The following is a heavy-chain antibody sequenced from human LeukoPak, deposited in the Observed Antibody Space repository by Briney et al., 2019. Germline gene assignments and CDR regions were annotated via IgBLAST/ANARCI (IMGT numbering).Heavy chain of an antibody. CDR1: GYTFTSYG. V-gene: IGHV1-69*04. D-gene: IGHD3-3*01. J-gene: IGHJ6*03. CDR2: IIPILGIA. Sequence: GASVKVSCKASGYTFTSYGISWVRQAPGQGLEWMGRIIPILGIANYAQKFQGRVTITADKSTSTAYMELSSLRSEDTAVYYCARELDPNHTFATPLSSTYYDFWSGYLPPLYYYYMDVWGKGTTVTVSS. CDR3: ARELDPNHTFATPLSSTYYDFWSGYLPPLYYYYMDV.